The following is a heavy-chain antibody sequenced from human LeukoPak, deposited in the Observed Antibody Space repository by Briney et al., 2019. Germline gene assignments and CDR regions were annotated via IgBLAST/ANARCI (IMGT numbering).Heavy chain of an antibody. CDR3: AREGPHYDFWSGYYPLDY. Sequence: SETLSLTCAVYGGSFSGYYWSWIRQPPGKGLERIGEINHSGSTNYNPSLKSRVTISVDTSKNQFSLKLSSVTAADTAVYYCAREGPHYDFWSGYYPLDYWGQGTLVTVSS. J-gene: IGHJ4*02. V-gene: IGHV4-34*01. CDR2: INHSGST. D-gene: IGHD3-3*01. CDR1: GGSFSGYY.